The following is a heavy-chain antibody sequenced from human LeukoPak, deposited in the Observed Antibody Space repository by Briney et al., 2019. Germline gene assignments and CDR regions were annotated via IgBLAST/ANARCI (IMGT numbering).Heavy chain of an antibody. CDR3: ARDQVGGYLRPEDEAFDI. CDR2: IYYSGST. Sequence: SQTLCLTCAASGCSFSSCGFCWIWIRPDPGKGLESVSCIYYSGSTYYNPSLKSRVTISVDTSTNQFSLKLSSVTAADTAVYYCARDQVGGYLRPEDEAFDIWGQGTMVTVSS. CDR1: GCSFSSCGFC. V-gene: IGHV4-31*11. J-gene: IGHJ3*02. D-gene: IGHD5-12*01.